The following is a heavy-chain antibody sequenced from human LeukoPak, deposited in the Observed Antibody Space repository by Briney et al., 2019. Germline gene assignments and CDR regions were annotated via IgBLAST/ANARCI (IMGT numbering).Heavy chain of an antibody. D-gene: IGHD5-18*01. J-gene: IGHJ4*02. CDR3: AREPALFAAMVHLFDY. CDR1: GYTFTSYY. V-gene: IGHV1-46*01. CDR2: INPSGGST. Sequence: GASVEVSCKASGYTFTSYYMHWVRQAPGQGLEWMGIINPSGGSTSYAQKFQGRVTMTRDTSTSTVYMELSSLRSEDTAVYYCAREPALFAAMVHLFDYWGQGTLVTVSS.